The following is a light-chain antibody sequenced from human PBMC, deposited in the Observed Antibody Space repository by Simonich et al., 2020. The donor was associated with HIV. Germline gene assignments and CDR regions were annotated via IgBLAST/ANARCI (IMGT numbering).Light chain of an antibody. Sequence: DIVMTQSPDSLAVSLGERATINCKSSQSVLYNSNNKNYLAWYQQKPRQPPKLLIYWASTRESGVPDQFSGSGSGTDFTLTISSLQAEDVAVYYCQQYYSTPFTFGPGTKVDIK. CDR1: QSVLYNSNNKNY. CDR3: QQYYSTPFT. CDR2: WAS. J-gene: IGKJ3*01. V-gene: IGKV4-1*01.